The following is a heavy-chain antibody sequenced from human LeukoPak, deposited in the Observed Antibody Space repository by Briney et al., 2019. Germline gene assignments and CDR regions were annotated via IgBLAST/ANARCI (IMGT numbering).Heavy chain of an antibody. CDR2: IKQDGSEK. D-gene: IGHD4-17*01. CDR3: ARGYGNYANWFDP. J-gene: IGHJ5*02. Sequence: PRGSLRLSCAASGFTFSSYWMIWVRQAPGKGPEWVANIKQDGSEKYCVDSVKGRFTISRDNAKNSLYLQMNSLRAEDTAVYYCARGYGNYANWFDPWGQGTLVTVSS. V-gene: IGHV3-7*01. CDR1: GFTFSSYW.